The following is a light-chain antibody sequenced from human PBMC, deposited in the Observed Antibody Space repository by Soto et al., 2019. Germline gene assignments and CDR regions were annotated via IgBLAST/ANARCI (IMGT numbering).Light chain of an antibody. CDR2: GVL. Sequence: QTVLTQPASESGSPGHSITISCNNTSSDVGAYNYVSWYQQHPGIPPKLFIYGVLNRPSGVSNRFSGSKSGNTASLTISGLQAEDEADYYCTSYTTSTTLVFGTGTEVTVL. J-gene: IGLJ1*01. CDR3: TSYTTSTTLV. V-gene: IGLV2-14*03. CDR1: SSDVGAYNY.